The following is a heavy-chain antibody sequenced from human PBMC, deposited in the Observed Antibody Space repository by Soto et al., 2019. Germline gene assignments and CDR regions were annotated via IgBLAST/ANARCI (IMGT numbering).Heavy chain of an antibody. V-gene: IGHV3-23*01. D-gene: IGHD2-2*01. Sequence: PGGSLRLSCAASGWTFSSYAMSWVRQAPGKGLEWVSAISGSGGSTYYADSVKGRFTISRDNSKNTLYLQMNSLRAEDTAVYYCAKWAYCSSTSCPFDYWGQGTLVTVSS. CDR1: GWTFSSYA. J-gene: IGHJ4*02. CDR2: ISGSGGST. CDR3: AKWAYCSSTSCPFDY.